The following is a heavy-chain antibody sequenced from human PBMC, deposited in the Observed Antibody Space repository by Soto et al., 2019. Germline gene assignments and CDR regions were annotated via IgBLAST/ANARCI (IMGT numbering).Heavy chain of an antibody. Sequence: QLQLQESGPGLVKPSETLSLTCTVSGGSISSSSYYWGWIRQPPGKGLEWIGSIYYSGSTYYNPSLKSRVTISVDTSKNQFSLKLSSVTAADTAVYYCARHLIEFEQLPFDPWGQGTLVTVSS. CDR1: GGSISSSSYY. J-gene: IGHJ5*02. CDR3: ARHLIEFEQLPFDP. V-gene: IGHV4-39*01. D-gene: IGHD6-6*01. CDR2: IYYSGST.